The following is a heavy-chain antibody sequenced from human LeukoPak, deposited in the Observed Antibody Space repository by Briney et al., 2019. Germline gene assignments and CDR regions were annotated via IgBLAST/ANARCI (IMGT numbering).Heavy chain of an antibody. V-gene: IGHV4-34*01. J-gene: IGHJ4*02. Sequence: SETLSLTCAVYGGSFSGYYWSWIRQPPGKGLEWIGEINHSGSTNYNPSLKSRVTISVDTSKNQFSLKLSSVTAADTAVYYCASQVPRVFDYWGQGTLVTVSS. CDR1: GGSFSGYY. D-gene: IGHD3-10*01. CDR2: INHSGST. CDR3: ASQVPRVFDY.